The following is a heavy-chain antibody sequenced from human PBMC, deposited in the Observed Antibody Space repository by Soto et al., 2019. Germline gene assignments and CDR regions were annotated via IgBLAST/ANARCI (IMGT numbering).Heavy chain of an antibody. J-gene: IGHJ4*02. CDR1: GFSLSTSGVG. V-gene: IGHV2-5*01. CDR3: AHRRRGGYSSSLNFDY. CDR2: IYWNDDK. D-gene: IGHD6-6*01. Sequence: GSGPTLVNPTQTLTLTSTFSGFSLSTSGVGVGWIRQPPGKALEWLALIYWNDDKRYSPSLKSRLTITKDTSKNQVVLTMTNMDPVDTATYYCAHRRRGGYSSSLNFDYWGQGTLVTVSS.